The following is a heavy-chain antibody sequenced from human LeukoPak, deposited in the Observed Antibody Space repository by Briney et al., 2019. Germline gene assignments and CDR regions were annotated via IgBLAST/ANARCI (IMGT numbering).Heavy chain of an antibody. CDR3: ARGGGFGEEVDYFDY. Sequence: PSETLSLACAVPGGSISSGGYSWSWIRQPPGKGLEWIGYIYHSGSTYYNPSLKSRVTISVDRSKNPFSLKLSSVTAADTAVYYCARGGGFGEEVDYFDYWGQGTLVTVSS. CDR1: GGSISSGGYS. J-gene: IGHJ4*02. D-gene: IGHD3-10*01. CDR2: IYHSGST. V-gene: IGHV4-30-2*01.